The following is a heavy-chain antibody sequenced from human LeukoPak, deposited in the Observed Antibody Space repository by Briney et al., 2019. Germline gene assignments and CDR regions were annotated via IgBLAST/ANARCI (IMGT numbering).Heavy chain of an antibody. CDR1: GGTFSSYA. J-gene: IGHJ5*02. CDR3: ARAPRITIFGVGPSWFDP. D-gene: IGHD3-3*01. Sequence: ASVKVSCKASGGTFSSYAISWVRQAPGQGLEWMGWINPNSGGTNYAQKFQGRVTMTRDTSISTAYMELSRLRSDDTAVYYCARAPRITIFGVGPSWFDPWGQGTLVTVSS. V-gene: IGHV1-2*02. CDR2: INPNSGGT.